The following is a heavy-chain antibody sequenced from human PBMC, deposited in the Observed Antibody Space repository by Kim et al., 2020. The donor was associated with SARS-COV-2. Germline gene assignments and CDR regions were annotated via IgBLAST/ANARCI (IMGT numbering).Heavy chain of an antibody. CDR3: ARTDTYSSFDY. V-gene: IGHV3-74*01. Sequence: NTTYADSVKGRFTISRDNAKNTLYLQMNSLRAEDTAVYYCARTDTYSSFDYWGQGTLVTVSS. CDR2: NT. J-gene: IGHJ4*02. D-gene: IGHD2-21*01.